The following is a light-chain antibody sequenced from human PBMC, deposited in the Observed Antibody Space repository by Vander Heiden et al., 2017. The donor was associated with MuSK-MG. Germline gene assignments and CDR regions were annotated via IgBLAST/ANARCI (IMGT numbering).Light chain of an antibody. V-gene: IGKV3-11*01. CDR1: QSVSSY. CDR2: DAS. CDR3: QQRSNSQWIT. J-gene: IGKJ5*01. Sequence: EIVLTQSPATLSLSPGERATLSCRASQSVSSYLAWYQQKPGQAPRLLIYDASNRATGIPARFSGSGSGTDFTLTISSLEPEDFAIYYCQQRSNSQWITFGQGTQMEIK.